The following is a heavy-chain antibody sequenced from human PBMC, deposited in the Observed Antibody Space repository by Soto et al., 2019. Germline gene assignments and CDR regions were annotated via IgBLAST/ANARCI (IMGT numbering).Heavy chain of an antibody. CDR3: ARAPSWYNFDY. J-gene: IGHJ4*02. CDR1: GYTFTSYT. D-gene: IGHD6-13*01. CDR2: INAGNGNT. Sequence: QVQLVQSGAEVKKPGASVKVSCKASGYTFTSYTMHWVRQAPGQTLEWMGWINAGNGNTKYSQKFQGRVTITRDTSASTAYMELSSLRSEDTAGYYCARAPSWYNFDYWGQGPLVTFSS. V-gene: IGHV1-3*01.